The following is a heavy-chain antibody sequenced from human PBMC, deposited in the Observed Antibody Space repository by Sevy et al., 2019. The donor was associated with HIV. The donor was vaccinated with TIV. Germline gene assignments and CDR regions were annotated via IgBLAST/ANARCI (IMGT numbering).Heavy chain of an antibody. V-gene: IGHV1-18*01. Sequence: ASVKVSCKASGYTFTSYGISWVRQAPGQGLEWMGWISAYNGNTNYAQKLQGRVTMTTDTSTSTAYMELRSLRSDDTAMYYCARCQWELHAFDIWGQGTMVTVSS. CDR2: ISAYNGNT. CDR3: ARCQWELHAFDI. J-gene: IGHJ3*02. D-gene: IGHD1-26*01. CDR1: GYTFTSYG.